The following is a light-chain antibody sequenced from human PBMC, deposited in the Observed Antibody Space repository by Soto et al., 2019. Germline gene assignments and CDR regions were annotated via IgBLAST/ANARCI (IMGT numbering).Light chain of an antibody. CDR3: QQYNNWPPLT. CDR1: QSISTN. CDR2: GAS. Sequence: EIVMTQSPATLTVSPGERATLSCRASQSISTNLAWYQQKPGQAPRLLIYGASTRATGIPARFSGSGSGTDFTLTISSLQSEDLAVYYCQQYNNWPPLTFGGGTMVEI. J-gene: IGKJ4*01. V-gene: IGKV3-15*01.